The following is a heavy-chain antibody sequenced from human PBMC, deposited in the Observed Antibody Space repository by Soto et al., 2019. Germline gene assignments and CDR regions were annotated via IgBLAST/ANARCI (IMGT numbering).Heavy chain of an antibody. CDR1: GGSISSSSYY. CDR3: ARVWWYDYGDYVAFDI. Sequence: SETLSLTCTVSGGSISSSSYYWGWIRQPPGKGLEWIGSIYYSGSTYYNPSLKSRVTISVDTSKNQFSLKLSSVTAADTAVYYCARVWWYDYGDYVAFDIWGQGTMVTVSS. D-gene: IGHD4-17*01. V-gene: IGHV4-39*01. CDR2: IYYSGST. J-gene: IGHJ3*02.